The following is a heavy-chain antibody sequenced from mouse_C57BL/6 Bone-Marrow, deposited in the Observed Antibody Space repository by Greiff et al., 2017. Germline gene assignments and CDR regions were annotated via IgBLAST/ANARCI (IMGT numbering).Heavy chain of an antibody. V-gene: IGHV1-69*01. CDR3: ARGYYGSSWYFDV. CDR1: GYTFTSYW. D-gene: IGHD1-1*01. J-gene: IGHJ1*03. CDR2: IDPSDSYT. Sequence: QVQLQQPGAELVMPGASVKLSCKASGYTFTSYWMHWVKQRPGQGLEWIGEIDPSDSYTNYNQKFKGKSTLTVDKSSSTAYMQLSSLTSEDSAVYYCARGYYGSSWYFDVWGTGTTVTVSS.